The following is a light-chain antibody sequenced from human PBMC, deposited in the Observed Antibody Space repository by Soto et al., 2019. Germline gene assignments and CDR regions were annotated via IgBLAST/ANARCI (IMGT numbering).Light chain of an antibody. J-gene: IGLJ1*01. V-gene: IGLV2-14*01. CDR1: SSDVGGYNY. CDR3: SSYTSSSTRV. Sequence: QSALTQPASVSGSPGQSITISCTGTSSDVGGYNYVSWYQQHPGKAPKLMIYEVSNRPSGVSNRFSGSKSGTASLTISGLQAEDEADYYCSSYTSSSTRVFGTGTKVTVL. CDR2: EVS.